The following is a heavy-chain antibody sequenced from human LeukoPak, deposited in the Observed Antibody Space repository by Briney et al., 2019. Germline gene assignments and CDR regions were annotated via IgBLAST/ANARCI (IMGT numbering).Heavy chain of an antibody. CDR2: INHSGST. CDR3: ARRSSRYYDYVWGSYRTGSNFDY. CDR1: GGSFSGYY. J-gene: IGHJ4*02. Sequence: SETLSLTCAVYGGSFSGYYWSWIRQPPGKGLEWIGEINHSGSTNYNPSLKSRVTISVDTSKNQFSLKLSSVTAADTAVYYCARRSSRYYDYVWGSYRTGSNFDYWGQGTLATVSS. V-gene: IGHV4-34*01. D-gene: IGHD3-16*02.